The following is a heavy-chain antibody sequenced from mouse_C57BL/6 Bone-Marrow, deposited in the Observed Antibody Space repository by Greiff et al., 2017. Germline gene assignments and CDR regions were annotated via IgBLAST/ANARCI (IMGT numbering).Heavy chain of an antibody. CDR2: IHPNSGST. CDR3: ASYYGSSYGAMDY. V-gene: IGHV1-64*01. J-gene: IGHJ4*01. CDR1: GYTFTSYW. Sequence: QVQLQQPGAELVKPGASVKLSCKASGYTFTSYWMHWVKQRPGQGLEWIGMIHPNSGSTNYNEKFKSKATLTVDKSSSTAYMQLSSLKSEDSAVYYCASYYGSSYGAMDYWGQGTSVTVSS. D-gene: IGHD1-1*01.